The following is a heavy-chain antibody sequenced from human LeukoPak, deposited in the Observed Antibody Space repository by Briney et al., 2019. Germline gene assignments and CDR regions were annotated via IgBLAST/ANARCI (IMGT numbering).Heavy chain of an antibody. J-gene: IGHJ5*02. Sequence: ASVKVSCKASGYTFTNYGISWVRQAPGQGLEWMGWINPNSGGTNYAQKFQGRVTMTRDTSISTAYMELSRLRSDDTAVYYCARGSGSGSYYNGGNWFDPWGQGTLVTVSS. CDR3: ARGSGSGSYYNGGNWFDP. CDR2: INPNSGGT. CDR1: GYTFTNYG. V-gene: IGHV1-2*02. D-gene: IGHD3-10*01.